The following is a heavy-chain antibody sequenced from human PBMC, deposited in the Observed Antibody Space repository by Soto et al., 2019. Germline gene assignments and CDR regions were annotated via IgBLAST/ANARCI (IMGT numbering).Heavy chain of an antibody. CDR1: GFTFSSYA. CDR2: ISSNGGST. D-gene: IGHD2-2*01. Sequence: GESLKISCAASGFTFSSYAMHWVRQAPGKGLEYVSAISSNGGSTYYANSVKGRFTISRDNSKNTLYLQMGSLRAEDMAVYYCARGGCSSTSCYFDYWGQGTLVTVSS. J-gene: IGHJ4*02. CDR3: ARGGCSSTSCYFDY. V-gene: IGHV3-64*01.